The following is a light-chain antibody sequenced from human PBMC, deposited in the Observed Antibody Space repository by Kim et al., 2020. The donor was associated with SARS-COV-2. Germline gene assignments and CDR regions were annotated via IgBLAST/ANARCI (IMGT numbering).Light chain of an antibody. CDR2: WAS. CDR3: QQHYDSPLT. J-gene: IGKJ4*01. Sequence: ATITCRASRSILWSDNNENFLAWYQQKPGQPPRLIISWASTRESGVPERFSGSGSGTDFTLTISSLQSEDVAVYYCQQHYDSPLTFGGGTKVDIK. CDR1: RSILWSDNNENF. V-gene: IGKV4-1*01.